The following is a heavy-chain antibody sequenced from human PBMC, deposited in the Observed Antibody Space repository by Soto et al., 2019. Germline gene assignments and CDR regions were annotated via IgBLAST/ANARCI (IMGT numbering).Heavy chain of an antibody. CDR1: GGSTSSDNY. CDR2: IYYSGNT. V-gene: IGHV4-30-4*01. Sequence: PSETLSLTCTGSGGSTSSDNYWSWIRQPPGKGLEWIGHIYYSGNTDYNPSLKSRLAISIDTSKNQFSLKLSSVTAADTAVYFCAREGGESSDGLYYFDSWGQGSLVPVSS. CDR3: AREGGESSDGLYYFDS. D-gene: IGHD3-16*01. J-gene: IGHJ4*02.